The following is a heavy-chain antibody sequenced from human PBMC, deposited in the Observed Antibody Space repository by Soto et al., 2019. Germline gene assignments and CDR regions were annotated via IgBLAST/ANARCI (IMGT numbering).Heavy chain of an antibody. CDR3: AKRRGRQLAPQGDAFDI. D-gene: IGHD6-13*01. CDR2: ISGSGGST. CDR1: GFTFSSYA. V-gene: IGHV3-23*01. Sequence: GGSLRLSCAASGFTFSSYAMSWVRQAPGKGLEWVSAISGSGGSTYYADSVKGRFTISRDNSKNTLYLQMNSLRAEDTAVYYCAKRRGRQLAPQGDAFDIWGQGTMVTVSS. J-gene: IGHJ3*02.